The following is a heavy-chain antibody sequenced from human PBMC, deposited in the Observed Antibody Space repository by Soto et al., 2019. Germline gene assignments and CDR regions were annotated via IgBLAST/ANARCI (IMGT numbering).Heavy chain of an antibody. CDR1: GFTFSSYS. D-gene: IGHD3-9*01. V-gene: IGHV3-48*02. CDR3: ARDPPPRLRYLDWSPGYSYGMDV. J-gene: IGHJ6*02. CDR2: ISSSSSTI. Sequence: GGSLRLSCAASGFTFSSYSMNWVRQAPGKGLEWVSYISSSSSTIYYADSVKGRFTISRDNAKNSLYLQMNSLRDEDTAVYYCARDPPPRLRYLDWSPGYSYGMDVWGQGTTVTVSS.